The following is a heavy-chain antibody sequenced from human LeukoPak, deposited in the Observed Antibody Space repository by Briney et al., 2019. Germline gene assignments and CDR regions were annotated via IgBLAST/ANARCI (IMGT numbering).Heavy chain of an antibody. CDR3: ARPNGY. V-gene: IGHV3-30*01. CDR2: MSFDERKK. J-gene: IGHJ4*02. Sequence: PGGSLRLSCAAPGFTFSSYDMHWVRQAPGKGLEWVAFMSFDERKKSYADSVKGRFTVSRDISKETLYLQMDNLRAEDTAVYYCARPNGYWGQGTLVTVSS. D-gene: IGHD2-8*01. CDR1: GFTFSSYD.